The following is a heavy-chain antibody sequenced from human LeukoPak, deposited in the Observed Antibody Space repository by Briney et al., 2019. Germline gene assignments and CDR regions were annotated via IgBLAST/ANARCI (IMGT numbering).Heavy chain of an antibody. CDR3: ARVRHSSGWYGDLDY. CDR1: GFTFSTYS. D-gene: IGHD6-19*01. Sequence: GGSLRLSCAASGFTFSTYSMNWVRQASGKGLEWVSYYADSVKGRFTISRDNAKNSLYLQMNSLRAEDTAVYYCARVRHSSGWYGDLDYWGQGTLVTVSS. V-gene: IGHV3-21*01. J-gene: IGHJ4*02.